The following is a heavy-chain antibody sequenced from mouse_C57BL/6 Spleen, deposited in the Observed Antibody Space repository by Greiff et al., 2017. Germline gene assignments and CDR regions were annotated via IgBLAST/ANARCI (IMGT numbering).Heavy chain of an antibody. Sequence: VQGVESGAELVKPGASVKISCKASGYAFSSYWMNWVKQRPGKGLEWIGQIYPGDGDTNYNGKFKGKATLTADKSSSTAYMQLSSLTSEDSAVYFCARFTTVVAHWYFDVWGTGTTVTVSS. CDR1: GYAFSSYW. CDR3: ARFTTVVAHWYFDV. J-gene: IGHJ1*03. V-gene: IGHV1-80*01. D-gene: IGHD1-1*01. CDR2: IYPGDGDT.